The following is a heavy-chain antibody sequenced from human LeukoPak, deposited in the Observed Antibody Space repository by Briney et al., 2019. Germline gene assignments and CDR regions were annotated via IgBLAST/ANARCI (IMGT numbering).Heavy chain of an antibody. CDR2: IIPILGIA. D-gene: IGHD2-2*01. CDR1: GYRFSSYG. J-gene: IGHJ5*02. CDR3: ARDPPPFDIVVVPAANDWFDP. V-gene: IGHV1-69*04. Sequence: SVKVSCKASGYRFSSYGVTWVRQAPGQGLEWMGRIIPILGIANYAQKFQGRVTITADKSTSTAYMELSSLRSEDTAVYYCARDPPPFDIVVVPAANDWFDPWGQGTLVTVSS.